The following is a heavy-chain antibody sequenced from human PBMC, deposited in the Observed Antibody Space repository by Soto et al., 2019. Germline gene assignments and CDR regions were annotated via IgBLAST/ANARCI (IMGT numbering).Heavy chain of an antibody. V-gene: IGHV4-59*08. J-gene: IGHJ6*02. D-gene: IGHD3-10*01. CDR3: ARHGFGSLHGLVDV. CDR1: GGSIPNSY. Sequence: QLQLQESGPGLGKPSQTLSLTCTVSGGSIPNSYCSWFRQSPGKGLEWIGYIGNSGASAYNLSLKRQNTLSVEPSKTAFYLMLESVTATDTAVYYCARHGFGSLHGLVDVWGQGTTVIVSS. CDR2: IGNSGAS.